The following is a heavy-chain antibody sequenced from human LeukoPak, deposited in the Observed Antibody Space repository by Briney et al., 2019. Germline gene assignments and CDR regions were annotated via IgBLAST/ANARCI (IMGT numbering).Heavy chain of an antibody. Sequence: PGGSLRLSCAASGFTVSSNYMSWVRQAPGKGLEWVSVIYSGGSTYYADSVKGRFTISRDNPKNTLYLQMNSLRAEDTAVYYCARDVRAYCGGDCRWGFDYWGQGTLVTVSS. V-gene: IGHV3-53*05. CDR3: ARDVRAYCGGDCRWGFDY. J-gene: IGHJ4*02. CDR1: GFTVSSNY. CDR2: IYSGGST. D-gene: IGHD2-21*02.